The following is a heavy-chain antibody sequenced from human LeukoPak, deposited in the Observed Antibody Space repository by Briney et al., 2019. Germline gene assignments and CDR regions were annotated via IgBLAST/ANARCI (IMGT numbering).Heavy chain of an antibody. J-gene: IGHJ4*02. V-gene: IGHV4-30-2*05. CDR2: ISHSGST. Sequence: PSQTLSLTCTVSGDSISSDGFYWSWIRQPPGTGLEWIGYISHSGSTYYNPSLKSRVTISVDTSKNQFSLKLSSVTAADTAVYYCARGGSPPHFWSGTPLDYWGQGTLVTVSS. CDR3: ARGGSPPHFWSGTPLDY. CDR1: GDSISSDGFY. D-gene: IGHD3-3*02.